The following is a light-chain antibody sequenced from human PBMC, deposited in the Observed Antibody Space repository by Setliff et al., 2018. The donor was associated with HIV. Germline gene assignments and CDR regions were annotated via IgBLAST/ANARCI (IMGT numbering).Light chain of an antibody. CDR1: QGVSNY. CDR2: DAS. CDR3: QQYGSSPPLT. J-gene: IGKJ4*01. V-gene: IGKV3-11*01. Sequence: TLSLSPGERATLSCRASQGVSNYLAWYQQKPGQAPRLLIYDASNRATGIPARFSGSGSATDFTLTISSLEPEDFAVYYCQQYGSSPPLTFGGGTKVDIK.